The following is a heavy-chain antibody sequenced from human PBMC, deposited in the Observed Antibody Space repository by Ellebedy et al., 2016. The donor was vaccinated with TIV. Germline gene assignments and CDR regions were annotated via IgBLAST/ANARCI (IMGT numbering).Heavy chain of an antibody. CDR2: INSDGSST. Sequence: GGSLRLSCAASGFTFSSYWMRWVRQAPGKGLVWVSRINSDGSSTSYADSVKGRFTISRDNAKNTLYLQMNSLRAEDTAVYYCARRGVDYSGYAYWGQGTLVTVSS. D-gene: IGHD3-22*01. V-gene: IGHV3-74*01. CDR1: GFTFSSYW. CDR3: ARRGVDYSGYAY. J-gene: IGHJ4*02.